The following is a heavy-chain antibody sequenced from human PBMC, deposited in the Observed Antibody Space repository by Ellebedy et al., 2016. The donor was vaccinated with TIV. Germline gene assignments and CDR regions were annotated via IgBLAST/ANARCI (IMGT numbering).Heavy chain of an antibody. V-gene: IGHV3-30-3*01. CDR1: GFTFSTSV. Sequence: GESLKISCAASGFTFSTSVMHWGRQAPGKGLEWAALIPHDGGNKQYADSVEGRFTISRDDSKDTLYLQMNSLRVEDTAVYYCAREEGSSGVAGWFDPWGQGTLVIVSS. D-gene: IGHD2-15*01. J-gene: IGHJ5*02. CDR3: AREEGSSGVAGWFDP. CDR2: IPHDGGNK.